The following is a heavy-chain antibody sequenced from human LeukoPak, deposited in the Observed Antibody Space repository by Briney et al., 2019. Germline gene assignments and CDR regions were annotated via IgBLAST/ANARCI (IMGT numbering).Heavy chain of an antibody. V-gene: IGHV3-21*01. CDR1: GFTFSSYS. J-gene: IGHJ3*02. D-gene: IGHD4-17*01. CDR2: ISSSSSYI. CDR3: ARDSRTVSDAFDI. Sequence: EGSLRLSCAASGFTFSSYSMHWVRQAPGKGLEWVSSISSSSSYISYADSVKGRFTISRDNAKNSLYLQMNSLRAEDTAVYYCARDSRTVSDAFDIWGQGTMVTVSS.